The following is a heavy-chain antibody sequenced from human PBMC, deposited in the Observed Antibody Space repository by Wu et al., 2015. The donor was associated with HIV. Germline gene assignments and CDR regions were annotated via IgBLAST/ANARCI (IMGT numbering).Heavy chain of an antibody. CDR2: INHSGST. CDR3: ARGHYRSYDRSPFDY. D-gene: IGHD3-22*01. J-gene: IGHJ4*02. Sequence: QVQLQQWGAGLLKPSKTLSLTCAVYGGSFSGYYWSWIRQPPGKGLEWIGEINHSGSTNYNPSLKSRVTISVDTSKNQFSLKLSSVTAADTAVYYCARGHYRSYDRSPFDYWGQGTLVTVSS. V-gene: IGHV4-34*01. CDR1: GGSFSGYY.